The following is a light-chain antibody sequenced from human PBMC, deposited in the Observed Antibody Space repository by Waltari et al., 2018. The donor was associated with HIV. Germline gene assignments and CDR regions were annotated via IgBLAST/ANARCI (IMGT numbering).Light chain of an antibody. J-gene: IGLJ2*01. Sequence: SYELTQPLSVSVALGQTARITCGGNNIGSKNVHWYQQKPGQAPVLVIYGASNRPSGIPERFSGSNSGNTATLTISRAQAGDEADYYCQVWDSSTHVVFGGGTKLTVL. CDR2: GAS. CDR1: NIGSKN. V-gene: IGLV3-9*01. CDR3: QVWDSSTHVV.